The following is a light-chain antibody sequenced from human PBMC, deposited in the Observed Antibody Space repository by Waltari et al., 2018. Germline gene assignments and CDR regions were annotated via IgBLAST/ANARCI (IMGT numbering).Light chain of an antibody. CDR3: SSRDSSGNLWV. CDR2: GKN. Sequence: SSELPQDPAVSVALGQTVRITCQGDRLRNYFASSIQQKAREAPLLVMCGKNNRPSGIPDRLSGSSSGNTASLTITGAQAEDEADYYCSSRDSSGNLWVFGGGTKVTVL. V-gene: IGLV3-19*01. J-gene: IGLJ3*02. CDR1: RLRNYF.